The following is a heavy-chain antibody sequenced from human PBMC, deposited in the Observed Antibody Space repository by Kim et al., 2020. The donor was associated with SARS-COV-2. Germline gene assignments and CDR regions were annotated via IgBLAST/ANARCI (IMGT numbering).Heavy chain of an antibody. CDR3: ARGRWVTTAPRYYYYYGMDV. CDR2: INPNSGGT. J-gene: IGHJ6*02. D-gene: IGHD4-4*01. CDR1: GYTFTGYY. Sequence: ASVKVSCKASGYTFTGYYMHWVRQAPGQGLEWMGWINPNSGGTNYAQKFQGRVTMTRDTSISTAYMELSRLRSDDTAVYYCARGRWVTTAPRYYYYYGMDVWGQGTTVTVSS. V-gene: IGHV1-2*02.